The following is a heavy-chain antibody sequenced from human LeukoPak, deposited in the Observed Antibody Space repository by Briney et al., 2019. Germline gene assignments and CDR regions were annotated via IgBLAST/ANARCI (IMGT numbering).Heavy chain of an antibody. CDR3: ARGIAAARNY. CDR1: GFTFSSYS. V-gene: IGHV3-21*01. D-gene: IGHD6-13*01. Sequence: PGGSLRLSCAASGFTFSSYSMNWVRQAPGKGLEWVSSISSSSSYIYYADSVKGRFTISRDNAKSSLYLQMNSLRAEDTAVYYCARGIAAARNYWGQGTLVTVSS. CDR2: ISSSSSYI. J-gene: IGHJ4*02.